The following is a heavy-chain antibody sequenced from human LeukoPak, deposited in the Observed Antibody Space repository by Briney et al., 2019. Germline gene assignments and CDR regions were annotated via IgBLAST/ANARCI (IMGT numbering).Heavy chain of an antibody. J-gene: IGHJ4*02. CDR3: ARDRGTWNDDGFDY. CDR1: GISVNTTYY. D-gene: IGHD1-1*01. Sequence: PSETLSLTCSVSGISVNTTYYWTWIRQPAGKGLEWIGRIYISGSGSTNYNPSLKSRVTMSVDTSKNQFSLKLSSVTAADTAVYYCARDRGTWNDDGFDYWGQGTLVTVSS. CDR2: IYISGSGST. V-gene: IGHV4-4*07.